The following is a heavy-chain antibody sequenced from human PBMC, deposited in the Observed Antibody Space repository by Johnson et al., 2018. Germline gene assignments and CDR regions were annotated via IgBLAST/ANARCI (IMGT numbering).Heavy chain of an antibody. J-gene: IGHJ1*01. D-gene: IGHD3-22*01. CDR1: GFTFSNYG. CDR2: IWFDGSDK. V-gene: IGHV3-33*01. CDR3: ARDHWDSGGYYNEYFQH. Sequence: QVQLVQSGGGVVQPGRSLRLSCAASGFTFSNYGMHWVRQAPGKGLEWVAVIWFDGSDKYYADSLKGRFTISRDNSKTTLYLQMNSLRDEDTAVYYCARDHWDSGGYYNEYFQHWGQGTLVTVSS.